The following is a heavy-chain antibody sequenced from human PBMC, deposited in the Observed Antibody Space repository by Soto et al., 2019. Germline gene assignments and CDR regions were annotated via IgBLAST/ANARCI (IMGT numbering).Heavy chain of an antibody. J-gene: IGHJ6*03. V-gene: IGHV1-8*01. CDR2: MNPNSGNT. Sequence: ASVKVSCKASGYTFTSYDINWVRQATGQGLEWMGWMNPNSGNTGYAQKFQGRVTMTRNTSISTAYTELSSLRSEDTAVYYCARGLARGITIFGVVIPKRPYYYMDVWGKGTTVTVSS. CDR3: ARGLARGITIFGVVIPKRPYYYMDV. CDR1: GYTFTSYD. D-gene: IGHD3-3*01.